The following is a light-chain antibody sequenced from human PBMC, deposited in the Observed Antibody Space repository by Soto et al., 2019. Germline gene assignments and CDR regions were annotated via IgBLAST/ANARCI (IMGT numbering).Light chain of an antibody. CDR2: GAS. V-gene: IGKV3-20*01. Sequence: EIVLTQSPGTLSLSPGERATLSCRASQSGSSSYLAWSQQKHGQSPRLLIYGASSRATGIPDRFSGSGSGTDFTLTISRLEPEDVELSYCEQYGPSPFTFGPGTKVDIK. CDR1: QSGSSSY. J-gene: IGKJ3*01. CDR3: EQYGPSPFT.